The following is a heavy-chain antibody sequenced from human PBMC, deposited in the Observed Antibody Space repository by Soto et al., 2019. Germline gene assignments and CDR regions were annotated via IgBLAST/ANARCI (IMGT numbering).Heavy chain of an antibody. V-gene: IGHV4-28*01. CDR2: IYYSGTT. CDR3: ASREIQGPIDY. D-gene: IGHD1-26*01. Sequence: QVQLQESGPGLVKPSDTLSLTCAVSGYSISSSNWWGWIRQPPGKGLEWIGYIYYSGTTYYNPSLKSRVTMSADTSQNQFSLKLTSVTAVDTAVYYCASREIQGPIDYWGQGTLVTVSS. J-gene: IGHJ4*02. CDR1: GYSISSSNW.